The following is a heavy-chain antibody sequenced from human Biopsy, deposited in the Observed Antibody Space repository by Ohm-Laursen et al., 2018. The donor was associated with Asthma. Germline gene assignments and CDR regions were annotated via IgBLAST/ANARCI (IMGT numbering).Heavy chain of an antibody. V-gene: IGHV1-2*06. CDR1: AYTFIGYH. Sequence: ASAKVSCKASAYTFIGYHLHWARQAPGEGLERMGRINPNGGATIYAQKFQGRVTMTRDTSISTAYMELSSLRSEDTAVYYCATGYSGSDRIVYYYSGMEVWGQGTTVTVSS. J-gene: IGHJ6*02. D-gene: IGHD5-12*01. CDR2: INPNGGAT. CDR3: ATGYSGSDRIVYYYSGMEV.